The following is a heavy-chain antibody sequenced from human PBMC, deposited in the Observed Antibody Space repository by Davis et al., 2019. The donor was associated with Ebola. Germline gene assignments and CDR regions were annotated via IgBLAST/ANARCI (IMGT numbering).Heavy chain of an antibody. V-gene: IGHV3-74*01. CDR3: ARGARDRSIYYYANDY. D-gene: IGHD3-22*01. J-gene: IGHJ4*02. CDR1: GFTFSSYW. CDR2: INSDGSST. Sequence: GESLKISCAASGFTFSSYWMHWVRQAPGKGLVWVSRINSDGSSTSYADSVKGRFTISRDNAKNTLYLQKNSLRAEDTAVYYCARGARDRSIYYYANDYWGQGTLVTVSS.